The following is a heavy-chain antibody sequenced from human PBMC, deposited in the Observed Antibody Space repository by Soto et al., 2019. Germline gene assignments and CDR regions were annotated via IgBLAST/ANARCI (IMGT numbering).Heavy chain of an antibody. D-gene: IGHD3-10*01. Sequence: QVQLVQSGAEVKKPGASVKVSCKASGYTFTGYYMHWVRQAPGQGLEWMGWINPNSGGTNYAQKFQGRVNMTRDTSISTAYMEVSRLRSDDTAVYYCARGPASDLWFGELLPYDYYYGMDVWGQGTTVTVSS. J-gene: IGHJ6*02. CDR3: ARGPASDLWFGELLPYDYYYGMDV. V-gene: IGHV1-2*02. CDR2: INPNSGGT. CDR1: GYTFTGYY.